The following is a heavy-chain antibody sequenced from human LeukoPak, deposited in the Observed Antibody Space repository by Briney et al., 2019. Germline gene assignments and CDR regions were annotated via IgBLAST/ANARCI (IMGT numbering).Heavy chain of an antibody. V-gene: IGHV4-34*01. CDR3: ARRPAGTLDD. J-gene: IGHJ4*02. CDR1: GESFSGYF. D-gene: IGHD6-19*01. CDR2: INNSGTT. Sequence: SETLSLTCAVYGESFSGYFWNWIRQAPGKGLEWIGEINNSGTTNYNPSLKSRVTISVDTSKNQFSLKVNSVTAADTAVYYCARRPAGTLDDWGQGTLVTVSS.